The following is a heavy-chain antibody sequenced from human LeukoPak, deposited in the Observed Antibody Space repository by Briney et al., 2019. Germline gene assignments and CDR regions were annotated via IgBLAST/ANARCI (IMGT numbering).Heavy chain of an antibody. J-gene: IGHJ4*02. CDR1: GFTFSSYS. V-gene: IGHV3-21*04. D-gene: IGHD2-15*01. CDR2: ISSSSSYI. Sequence: GGSLRLSCAASGFTFSSYSMNWVRQAPGKGLEWVSSISSSSSYIYYADSVKGRFTISRDNSKNTLYLQMNSLRAEDTAVYYCAKKFEYCSGGSCYDFDYWGQGTLVTVSS. CDR3: AKKFEYCSGGSCYDFDY.